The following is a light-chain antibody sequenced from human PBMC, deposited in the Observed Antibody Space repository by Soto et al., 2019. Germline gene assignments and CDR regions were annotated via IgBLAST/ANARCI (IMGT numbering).Light chain of an antibody. J-gene: IGKJ2*01. CDR2: DAS. V-gene: IGKV1-5*01. CDR3: QQYNSYSPT. Sequence: DIQMTQSPSTLSASVGDRVTITCRASQSISSWLAWYQQKPGKAPKLLIYDASSLESGVPSRFSGSGSGTEFPLTISSLQPDDFATYYCQQYNSYSPTLGQGTKLEIK. CDR1: QSISSW.